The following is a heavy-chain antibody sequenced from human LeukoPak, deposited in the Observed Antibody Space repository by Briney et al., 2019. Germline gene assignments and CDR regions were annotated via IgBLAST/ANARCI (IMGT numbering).Heavy chain of an antibody. V-gene: IGHV5-51*01. D-gene: IGHD1-26*01. CDR1: GYSFTNFW. J-gene: IGHJ4*02. Sequence: GECLKISCKGSGYSFTNFWIGWVRQMPGKGLEWMGIIHPGDSDTRYSPSFKGQVTISADKSISTAYLQWNSLKASDTAMYYCARRSGSYFDYWGQGTLVTVSS. CDR2: IHPGDSDT. CDR3: ARRSGSYFDY.